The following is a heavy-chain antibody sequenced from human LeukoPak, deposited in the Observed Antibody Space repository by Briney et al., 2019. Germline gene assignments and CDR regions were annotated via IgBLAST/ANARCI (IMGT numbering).Heavy chain of an antibody. V-gene: IGHV1-24*01. J-gene: IGHJ4*02. Sequence: ASVKVSCKVSGYTLTELSMHWVRQAPGKGLEWMGGFDPEDGETIYAQKFQGRVTMTEDTSTDTVYMELSSLRSEDTAVYYCATSKPSGWRLYYFDYWGQGTLVTVSS. D-gene: IGHD6-19*01. CDR3: ATSKPSGWRLYYFDY. CDR2: FDPEDGET. CDR1: GYTLTELS.